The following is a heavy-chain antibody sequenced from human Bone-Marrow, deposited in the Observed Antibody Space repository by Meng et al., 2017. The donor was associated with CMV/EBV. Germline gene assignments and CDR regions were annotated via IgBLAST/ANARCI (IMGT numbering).Heavy chain of an antibody. Sequence: ASVKVSCKTSGYTFTGYYMHWVRQAPGQGLEWMGWINPNTGVTHYAQRFQGEVALTRDTSISTAYLEVFSLRSDDTAVYYCERAQALTFDIVVVPAGIAFDYWGQGTLVTVSS. D-gene: IGHD2-2*01. V-gene: IGHV1-2*02. CDR1: GYTFTGYY. CDR2: INPNTGVT. J-gene: IGHJ4*02. CDR3: ERAQALTFDIVVVPAGIAFDY.